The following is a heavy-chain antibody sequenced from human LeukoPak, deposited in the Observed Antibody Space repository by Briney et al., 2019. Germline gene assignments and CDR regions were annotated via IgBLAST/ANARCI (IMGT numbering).Heavy chain of an antibody. CDR3: AKVMESYGYEYFDY. Sequence: GGSLRLSCAASGFTFNTYAMHWVRQAPDKGLGWVALLSYDGNTKYYADSVKGRFTISRDISKNMLYLQMSSLRAEDTAVYYCAKVMESYGYEYFDYWGQGTLVTVSS. D-gene: IGHD5-18*01. CDR1: GFTFNTYA. CDR2: LSYDGNTK. J-gene: IGHJ4*02. V-gene: IGHV3-30*04.